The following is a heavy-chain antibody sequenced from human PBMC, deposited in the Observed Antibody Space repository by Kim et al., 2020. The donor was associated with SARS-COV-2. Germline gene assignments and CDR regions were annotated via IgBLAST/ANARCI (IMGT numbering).Heavy chain of an antibody. D-gene: IGHD2-21*01. CDR3: ARHGSYCRGGCYSNFDDFDY. CDR2: IKHDGSEK. Sequence: GGSLRLSCAASGFTFSSYCMSWVRQAPGKGLEWVANIKHDGSEKNYADSVKGRFTISRDNAKNSLYLQMNSLRAEDTAVYYCARHGSYCRGGCYSNFDDFDYWGQGTTVTVSS. V-gene: IGHV3-7*01. J-gene: IGHJ4*03. CDR1: GFTFSSYC.